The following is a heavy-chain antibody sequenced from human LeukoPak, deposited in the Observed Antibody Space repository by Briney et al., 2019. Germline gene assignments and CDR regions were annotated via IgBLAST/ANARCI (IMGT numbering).Heavy chain of an antibody. V-gene: IGHV4-61*02. CDR2: IYTSGST. D-gene: IGHD5-18*01. J-gene: IGHJ4*02. CDR3: ARYSYGPENFYFDY. CDR1: GGSISSGSYY. Sequence: SQTLSLTCTVSGGSISSGSYYWSWIRQPAGKGLEWIGRIYTSGSTNYNPSLKSRVTISVDTSKNQFSLKLSSVTAADTAVYYCARYSYGPENFYFDYWGQGTLVTVSS.